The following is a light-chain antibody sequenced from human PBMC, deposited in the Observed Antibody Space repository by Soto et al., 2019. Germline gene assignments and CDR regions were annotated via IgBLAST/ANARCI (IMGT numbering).Light chain of an antibody. CDR3: QQYHNWPWT. J-gene: IGKJ1*01. CDR1: QSVSSN. Sequence: EIVMSQSPATLSVSPGDRVTLSCRASQSVSSNLAWYLQRPGQAPRHLIFGASVRATRIPARVSGSGSGTEFALTISSLQSEDFGVYYCQQYHNWPWTFGQGTTVDLK. CDR2: GAS. V-gene: IGKV3-15*01.